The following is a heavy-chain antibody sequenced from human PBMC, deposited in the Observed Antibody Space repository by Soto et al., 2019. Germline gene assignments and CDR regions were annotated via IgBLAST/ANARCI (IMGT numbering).Heavy chain of an antibody. V-gene: IGHV4-61*01. CDR2: IYYSGST. CDR1: GGSVSSGSYY. D-gene: IGHD2-8*02. Sequence: SETLSLTCTVSGGSVSSGSYYWSWIRQPPGKGLDWIGYIYYSGSTNYNPSLKSRVTISVDTSKNQFSLKLSSVTAADTAVYYCARDLFVGYATLVAFNGMDVWGQGTTVTVSS. J-gene: IGHJ6*02. CDR3: ARDLFVGYATLVAFNGMDV.